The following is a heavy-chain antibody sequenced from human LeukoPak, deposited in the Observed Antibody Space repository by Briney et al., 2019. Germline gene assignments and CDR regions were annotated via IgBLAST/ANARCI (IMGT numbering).Heavy chain of an antibody. J-gene: IGHJ5*02. CDR3: ASGSSGYDP. Sequence: SETLSLTCTVSGGSISNYYWSWIRQPAGKGLEWIGRIYSSGTTIYNPSLKSRVTMSVDTSKNQFSLKLSSVTAADTAVYFCASGSSGYDPWGQGTLVSVSS. V-gene: IGHV4-4*07. D-gene: IGHD5-12*01. CDR2: IYSSGTT. CDR1: GGSISNYY.